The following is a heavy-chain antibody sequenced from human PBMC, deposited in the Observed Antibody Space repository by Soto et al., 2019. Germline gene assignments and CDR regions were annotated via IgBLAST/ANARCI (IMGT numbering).Heavy chain of an antibody. CDR3: ARLDSDYDYYYAMDV. CDR2: ISAYNGNT. D-gene: IGHD5-18*01. J-gene: IGHJ6*02. V-gene: IGHV1-18*01. CDR1: GYTFTRYG. Sequence: QVQLVQSGAEVKKPGASVKVSCKASGYTFTRYGISWVRQAPGQGLEWVGWISAYNGNTNYAQKLQGRVTMTKDTSTSTVYMELRSLRSDGTAVYYCARLDSDYDYYYAMDVWGQGTTVTVSS.